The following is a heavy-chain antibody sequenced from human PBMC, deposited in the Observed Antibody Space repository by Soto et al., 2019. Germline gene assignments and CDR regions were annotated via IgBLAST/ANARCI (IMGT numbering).Heavy chain of an antibody. V-gene: IGHV1-8*02. CDR2: MYPGSGKT. D-gene: IGHD6-13*01. J-gene: IGHJ5*02. Sequence: GASVKVSCKASGYTFINFDISWVRQAAGQGLEWLGWMYPGSGKTGYASKFQGRVAMTRDASTGTSHLELSSLTSDDTAVYYCARMASAGTLNWFDPWGQGTLVTVSS. CDR3: ARMASAGTLNWFDP. CDR1: GYTFINFD.